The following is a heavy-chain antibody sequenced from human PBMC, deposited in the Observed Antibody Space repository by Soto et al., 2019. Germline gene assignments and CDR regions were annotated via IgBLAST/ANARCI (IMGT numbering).Heavy chain of an antibody. CDR2: MYYSGST. D-gene: IGHD6-13*01. Sequence: SETLSLTCTVSGGSISSSIYYWGWVRQPPGKGLEWIASMYYSGSTYYNPSLKSRVTISVDTSKNQLSLKLTSVTAADSAVYYCARHNWENAAAAPFDYWGQGTLVTVSS. J-gene: IGHJ4*02. V-gene: IGHV4-39*01. CDR1: GGSISSSIYY. CDR3: ARHNWENAAAAPFDY.